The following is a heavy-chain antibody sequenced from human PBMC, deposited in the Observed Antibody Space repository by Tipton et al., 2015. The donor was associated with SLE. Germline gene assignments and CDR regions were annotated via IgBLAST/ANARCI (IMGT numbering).Heavy chain of an antibody. J-gene: IGHJ4*02. CDR1: GGSISSSSYY. D-gene: IGHD7-27*01. V-gene: IGHV4-39*07. CDR2: INHSGST. Sequence: LRLSCTVSGGSISSSSYYWSWIRQPPGKGLEWIGEINHSGSTSYNPSLKSRVTISVDTSKNQFSLKLSSVTAADTAVYYCARDPNGGYGSFDYWGLGALVTVSS. CDR3: ARDPNGGYGSFDY.